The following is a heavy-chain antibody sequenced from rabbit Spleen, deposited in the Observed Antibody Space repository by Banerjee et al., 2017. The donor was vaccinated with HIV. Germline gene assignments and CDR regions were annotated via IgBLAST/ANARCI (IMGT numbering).Heavy chain of an antibody. D-gene: IGHD4-1*01. CDR2: INSFSGSH. CDR1: GFSFSSGYV. Sequence: QEQVEESGGDLVKPEGSLTLTCTASGFSFSSGYVMCWVRQAPGKGLEWISCINSFSGSHVDATWADGRFTTSTTSSTTVALKTTSLTAADTATYFCARDLAGVMGCNFDLWGPGTLVTVS. V-gene: IGHV1S45*01. CDR3: ARDLAGVMGCNFDL. J-gene: IGHJ4*01.